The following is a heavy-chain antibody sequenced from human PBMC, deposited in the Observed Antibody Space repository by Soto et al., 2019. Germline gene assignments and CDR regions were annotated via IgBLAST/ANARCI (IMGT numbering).Heavy chain of an antibody. Sequence: PSETLSLTCTVSGGSISSSSYYWGWIRQPPGKGLEWIGSIYYSGSTYYNPSLKSRVTISVDTSKNQFSLKLSSVTAADTAVYYCARHVGYSSIDREGYYYYYGMDVWGRVTTVTVSS. J-gene: IGHJ6*02. CDR1: GGSISSSSYY. V-gene: IGHV4-39*01. D-gene: IGHD6-13*01. CDR2: IYYSGST. CDR3: ARHVGYSSIDREGYYYYYGMDV.